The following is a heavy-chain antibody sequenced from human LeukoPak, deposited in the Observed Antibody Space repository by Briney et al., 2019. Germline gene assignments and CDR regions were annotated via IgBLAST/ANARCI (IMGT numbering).Heavy chain of an antibody. V-gene: IGHV1-18*01. CDR2: ISAYNGNT. Sequence: GASVKVSCKASGYTFTSYGISWVRQAPGQGLEWMGWISAYNGNTNYAQKLQGRVTMTTDTSTSTAYMELRSLRSDDTAVYYCARDHTAMGKWAFDIWGQGTMVTVSS. J-gene: IGHJ3*02. CDR3: ARDHTAMGKWAFDI. CDR1: GYTFTSYG. D-gene: IGHD5-18*01.